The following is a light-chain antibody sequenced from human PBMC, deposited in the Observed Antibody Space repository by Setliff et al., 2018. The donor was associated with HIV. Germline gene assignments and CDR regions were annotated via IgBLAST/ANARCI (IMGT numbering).Light chain of an antibody. J-gene: IGKJ5*01. CDR1: QSVTNNY. Sequence: EIVLTQSPGTLSLSPGERATLSCRASQSVTNNYLAWYQQHPGQAPRLLIHAASNRATGIPDRFSASGSGTDFTLSISRLEPEDFAVYYCQQYGSAPPITFGQGTRLEIK. CDR3: QQYGSAPPIT. CDR2: AAS. V-gene: IGKV3-20*01.